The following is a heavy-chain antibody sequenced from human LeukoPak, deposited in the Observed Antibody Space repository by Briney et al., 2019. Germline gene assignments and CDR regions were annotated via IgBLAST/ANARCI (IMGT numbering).Heavy chain of an antibody. D-gene: IGHD4-23*01. CDR3: ARENSRLDAFDI. CDR1: GFTASGNY. V-gene: IGHV3-66*01. J-gene: IGHJ3*02. Sequence: VGSLRLSCAPSGFTASGNYMSCVRQAPGKGLEWVSVIYSAGTTYNADSVKGRFTISRDNSLNTLDLQMTTLRAEDTAVYYCARENSRLDAFDIWGQGTMVTVSS. CDR2: IYSAGTT.